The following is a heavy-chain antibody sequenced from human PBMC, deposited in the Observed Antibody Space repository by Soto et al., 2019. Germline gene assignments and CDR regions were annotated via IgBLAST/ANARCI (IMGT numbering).Heavy chain of an antibody. J-gene: IGHJ4*02. CDR3: ARHPVARLIYFDY. D-gene: IGHD2-15*01. V-gene: IGHV4-59*08. CDR1: GGSISSYY. CDR2: IYYSGST. Sequence: SETLSLTCTVSGGSISSYYWSWIRQPPGKGLEWIGYIYYSGSTNYNPSLKSRVTISVDTSKNQFSLKLSSVTAADTAVYYCARHPVARLIYFDYWGQGTLVTVSS.